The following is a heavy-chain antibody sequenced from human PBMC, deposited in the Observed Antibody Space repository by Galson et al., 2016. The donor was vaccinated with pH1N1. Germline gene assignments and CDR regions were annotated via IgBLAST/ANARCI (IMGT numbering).Heavy chain of an antibody. V-gene: IGHV1-69*13. CDR2: IIPIFNKV. CDR1: GGTFGSYG. CDR3: AREDYYDTDLSDWYFDL. Sequence: SVKVSCKASGGTFGSYGINWVRQAPGQGLEWMGGIIPIFNKVKYAQNFQGRVTITADESTTTAYMELSSLRSEDTAMYYCAREDYYDTDLSDWYFDLWGRGTLLTVSS. J-gene: IGHJ2*01. D-gene: IGHD3-22*01.